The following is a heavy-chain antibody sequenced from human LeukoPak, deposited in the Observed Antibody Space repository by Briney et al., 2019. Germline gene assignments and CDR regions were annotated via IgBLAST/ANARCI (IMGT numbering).Heavy chain of an antibody. CDR2: ISGSGGST. D-gene: IGHD5-24*01. V-gene: IGHV3-23*01. Sequence: PGGSLRLSCAASGFTFSSYAMSWVRQAPGKGLEWVSAISGSGGSTYYADSVKGRFTISRDNAKNSLYLQMNSLRAEDTAVYYCARQMATISDYWGQGTLVTVSS. CDR3: ARQMATISDY. J-gene: IGHJ4*02. CDR1: GFTFSSYA.